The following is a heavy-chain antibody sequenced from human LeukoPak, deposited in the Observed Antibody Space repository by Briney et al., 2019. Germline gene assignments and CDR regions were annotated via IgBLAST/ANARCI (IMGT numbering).Heavy chain of an antibody. J-gene: IGHJ4*02. CDR3: AAREMAVSYYFDY. Sequence: SVNASCKASGFTFTSSAMQWVRQARGQRLEWIGWIVVGSGNTNYAQKFQERVTITRDMSTSTVYMELSSLRSEDTAVYYCAAREMAVSYYFDYWGQGTLVTVSS. CDR1: GFTFTSSA. V-gene: IGHV1-58*02. D-gene: IGHD5-24*01. CDR2: IVVGSGNT.